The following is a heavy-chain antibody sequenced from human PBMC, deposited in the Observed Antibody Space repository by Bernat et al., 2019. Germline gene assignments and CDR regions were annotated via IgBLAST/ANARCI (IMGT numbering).Heavy chain of an antibody. Sequence: EVQLVESGGGLIQPGGSLRLSCSASGFTVSSNYMSWVRQAPGKGLEWVSAISGRGGSTYYAGSVKGTFTISSANSKDTLYLQMTSLRAEHTPVYDCAKDTRANDPLLDGAGGPPDAFDIWGQGTLVTVSS. CDR3: AKDTRANDPLLDGAGGPPDAFDI. J-gene: IGHJ3*02. CDR2: ISGRGGST. V-gene: IGHV3-23*04. CDR1: GFTVSSNY. D-gene: IGHD3-10*01.